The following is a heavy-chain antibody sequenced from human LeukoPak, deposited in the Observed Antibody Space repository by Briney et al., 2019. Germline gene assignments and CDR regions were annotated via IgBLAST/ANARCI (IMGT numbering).Heavy chain of an antibody. CDR3: ARLVGPTTRFFYYFGMDV. D-gene: IGHD1-26*01. Sequence: PGGSLRLSCAASGFTFSSYDMSWVRQAPGQGLEWVSAISGTGVTTFYADSVKGRFTISRDNSKNTLFLQMNSLRAGDTAVYYCARLVGPTTRFFYYFGMDVWGQGTTVTVSS. CDR1: GFTFSSYD. J-gene: IGHJ6*02. CDR2: ISGTGVTT. V-gene: IGHV3-23*01.